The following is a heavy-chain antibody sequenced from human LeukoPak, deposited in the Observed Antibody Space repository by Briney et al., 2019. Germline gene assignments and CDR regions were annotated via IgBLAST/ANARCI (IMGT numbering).Heavy chain of an antibody. CDR3: AQGSGFYYDY. J-gene: IGHJ4*02. CDR1: GLSLRNVW. D-gene: IGHD3-22*01. CDR2: IKRETDGGTT. Sequence: GGSLRLSCAVSGLSLRNVWMNWLRQAPDKGLEWVGLIKRETDGGTTDLVAPVKGRFTISRDDSKNTLYLQMNRLTSEDTAVYYCAQGSGFYYDYCGQGTLVTVSS. V-gene: IGHV3-15*07.